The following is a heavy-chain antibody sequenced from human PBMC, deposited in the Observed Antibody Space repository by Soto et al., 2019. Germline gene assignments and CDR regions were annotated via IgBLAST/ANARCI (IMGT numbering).Heavy chain of an antibody. V-gene: IGHV3-23*01. CDR1: GFTYSSHG. D-gene: IGHD5-12*01. CDR2: LSRGGGST. CDR3: ARDGQYRTDGFDI. Sequence: EAQLLESGGELIQPGGSLRLSCAASGFTYSSHGMSWVRQAPGKGREWIAGLSRGGGSTYYADSVKGRFTISRDNSKNTLDLIMNSLRVEDTALYYCARDGQYRTDGFDICGQGTMVTVSS. J-gene: IGHJ3*02.